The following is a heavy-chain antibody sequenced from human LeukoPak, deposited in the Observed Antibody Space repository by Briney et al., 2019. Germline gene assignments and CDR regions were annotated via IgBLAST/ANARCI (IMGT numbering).Heavy chain of an antibody. CDR3: ARRRRFGGLYYFDY. D-gene: IGHD3-10*01. J-gene: IGHJ4*02. CDR2: IDPCDSDT. Sequence: GESLLISCKGSGYSFTSYWISWVRQMPGKSLEWMGRIDPCDSDTNFSPSFPGHFTISADKSISTAYLQWSSLKASDTAMYYCARRRRFGGLYYFDYWGQGTLVIVSS. CDR1: GYSFTSYW. V-gene: IGHV5-10-1*01.